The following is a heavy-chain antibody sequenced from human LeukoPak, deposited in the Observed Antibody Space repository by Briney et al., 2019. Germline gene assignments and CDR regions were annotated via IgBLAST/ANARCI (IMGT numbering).Heavy chain of an antibody. Sequence: PGGSLRLSCAASGFTVSSKYMSWVRQAPGKGLQRVSLIYSGDSAYYADSVKGRFTISRDNSKNTLYLQMNSLRAEDTAVYYCARENDGGPDYWGQGTLVTVSS. V-gene: IGHV3-66*01. J-gene: IGHJ4*02. D-gene: IGHD4-23*01. CDR3: ARENDGGPDY. CDR2: IYSGDSA. CDR1: GFTVSSKY.